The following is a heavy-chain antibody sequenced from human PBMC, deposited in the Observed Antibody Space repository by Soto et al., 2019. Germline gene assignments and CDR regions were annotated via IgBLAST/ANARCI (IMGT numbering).Heavy chain of an antibody. V-gene: IGHV3-73*02. J-gene: IGHJ6*02. CDR1: GFTFSGSA. Sequence: EVQLVESGGGLVQPGGSLKLSCAASGFTFSGSAMHWVRQASGKGLEWVGRIRSKANSYATAYAASVKGRFTISRDDSKNTAYLQMNSLKTEDTAVYYCTSASTGTTFGYYYDGMDVWGQGTTVTVSS. D-gene: IGHD1-1*01. CDR3: TSASTGTTFGYYYDGMDV. CDR2: IRSKANSYAT.